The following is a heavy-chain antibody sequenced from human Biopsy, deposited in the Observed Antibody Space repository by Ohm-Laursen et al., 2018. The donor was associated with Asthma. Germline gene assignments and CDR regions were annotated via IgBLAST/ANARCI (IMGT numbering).Heavy chain of an antibody. CDR1: GFTSSNYG. D-gene: IGHD1-26*01. CDR3: AKDVFPGWELRRGPDY. V-gene: IGHV3-30*18. Sequence: SLRLSCAASGFTSSNYGMHWVRQAPGKGLDWVAVISFDGSNKNYTDSVKGRFTISRDNSRNTLHLQMSSLRAEDTAVYYCAKDVFPGWELRRGPDYWGQGTLVTVSS. CDR2: ISFDGSNK. J-gene: IGHJ4*02.